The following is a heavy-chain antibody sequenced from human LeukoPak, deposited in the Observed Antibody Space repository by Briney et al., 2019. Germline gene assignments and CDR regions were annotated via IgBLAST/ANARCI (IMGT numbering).Heavy chain of an antibody. Sequence: PGGSLRLSCAASGFTFSSYAMSWVRQAPGKGLEWVSAISGSGSSTYYADSVKGRFTISRDNSKNTLYLQMNSLRAEDTAVYYCAKDLTRSSGWYSSLGAVGEMDYWGQGTLVTVSS. J-gene: IGHJ4*02. D-gene: IGHD6-19*01. CDR3: AKDLTRSSGWYSSLGAVGEMDY. V-gene: IGHV3-23*01. CDR2: ISGSGSST. CDR1: GFTFSSYA.